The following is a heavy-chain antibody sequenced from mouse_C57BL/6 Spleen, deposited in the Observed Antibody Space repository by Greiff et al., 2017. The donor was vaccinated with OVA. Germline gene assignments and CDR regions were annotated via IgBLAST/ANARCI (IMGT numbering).Heavy chain of an antibody. J-gene: IGHJ2*01. CDR2: ISDGGSYT. CDR3: ARDRGPFDY. V-gene: IGHV5-4*01. CDR1: GFTFSSYA. Sequence: EVQGVESGGGLVKPGGSLKLSCAASGFTFSSYAMSWVRQTPEKRLEWVATISDGGSYTYYPDNVKGRFTFSRDNAKNNLYLQMSHLKSEDTAMDYCARDRGPFDYWGQGTTLTVSS.